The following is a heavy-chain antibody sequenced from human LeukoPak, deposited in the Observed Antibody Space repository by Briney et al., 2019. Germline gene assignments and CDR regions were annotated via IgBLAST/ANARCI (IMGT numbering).Heavy chain of an antibody. V-gene: IGHV3-23*01. CDR1: GFTFSSYS. D-gene: IGHD6-19*01. Sequence: GGSLRLSCAASGFTFSSYSMNWVRQAPGKGLEWVAAISGSGGGTDYADSVKGRFTISRDNSKNTLYLQMNSLRAEDAAVYYCAKGEQWLVLYFQHWGQGTLVTVSS. J-gene: IGHJ1*01. CDR2: ISGSGGGT. CDR3: AKGEQWLVLYFQH.